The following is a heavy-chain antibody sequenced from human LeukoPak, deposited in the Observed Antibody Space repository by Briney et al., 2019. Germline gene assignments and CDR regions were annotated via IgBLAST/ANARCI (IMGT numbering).Heavy chain of an antibody. D-gene: IGHD3-16*01. V-gene: IGHV1-46*01. Sequence: ASVKVSCKASGYTFTSYGISWVRQAPGQGLEWMGWINPNSGGSTSYAQKFQGRVTMTRDTSTSTVYMELSSLRSEDTAVYYCARDTVLRFGERLGYYYMDVWGKGTTVTVSS. CDR3: ARDTVLRFGERLGYYYMDV. J-gene: IGHJ6*03. CDR1: GYTFTSYG. CDR2: INPNSGGST.